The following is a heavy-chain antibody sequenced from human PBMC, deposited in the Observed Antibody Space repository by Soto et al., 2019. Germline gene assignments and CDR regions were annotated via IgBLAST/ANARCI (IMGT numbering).Heavy chain of an antibody. CDR2: IKQDGGEK. D-gene: IGHD6-19*01. V-gene: IGHV3-7*05. CDR1: EFTFGTSW. CDR3: TAGSGWESDT. Sequence: DVQLVESGGGLVQPGGSLRLSCAVSEFTFGTSWMTWVCQGPGKGLEWVANIKQDGGEKHYLESVRGRFSISRDNAKKSLYLEMNSLRAEDTAVYYCTAGSGWESDTWGQGTLVTVSS. J-gene: IGHJ5*02.